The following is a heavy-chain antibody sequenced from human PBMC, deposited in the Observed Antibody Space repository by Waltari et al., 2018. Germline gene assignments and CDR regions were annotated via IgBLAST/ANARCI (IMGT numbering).Heavy chain of an antibody. CDR3: AREEYQLNYYYYYMDV. V-gene: IGHV4-4*07. D-gene: IGHD2-2*01. CDR1: GGSISSYY. J-gene: IGHJ6*03. CDR2: IYTSGST. Sequence: QVQLQESGPGLVKPSETLSLTCTVSGGSISSYYWSWIRQPAGKGLEWIGRIYTSGSTNYNPSLKSRVTMSVDTSKNQFSLKLSSVTAADTAVYYCAREEYQLNYYYYYMDVWGKGTTVTVSS.